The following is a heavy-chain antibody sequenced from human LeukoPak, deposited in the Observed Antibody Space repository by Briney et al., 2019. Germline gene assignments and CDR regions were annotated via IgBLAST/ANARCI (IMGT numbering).Heavy chain of an antibody. CDR3: ATQGWEPLSFDY. CDR1: GGSISSYY. D-gene: IGHD1-26*01. Sequence: PSATLFLTCTVSGGSISSYYWSWIRQPPGKGLEWIGYIYYSGSTNYNPSLKSRVTISVDTSKNQFSLKLSSVTAADTAVYYCATQGWEPLSFDYWGQGTLVTVSS. V-gene: IGHV4-59*01. J-gene: IGHJ4*02. CDR2: IYYSGST.